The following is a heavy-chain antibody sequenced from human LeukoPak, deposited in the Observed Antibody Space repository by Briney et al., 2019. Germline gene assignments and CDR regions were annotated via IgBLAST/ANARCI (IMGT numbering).Heavy chain of an antibody. D-gene: IGHD2-2*01. CDR3: ARRKVVSAYYYGMDV. CDR2: IYTGGTT. CDR1: GFTVNSQY. Sequence: GGSLRLSCAASGFTVNSQYMSWVRQAPGKGLEWVSVIYTGGTTYYADSVKGRFTISRDNAKSTLYLQMNGLRAEDTAVYYCARRKVVSAYYYGMDVWGQGTTVTVSS. V-gene: IGHV3-66*01. J-gene: IGHJ6*02.